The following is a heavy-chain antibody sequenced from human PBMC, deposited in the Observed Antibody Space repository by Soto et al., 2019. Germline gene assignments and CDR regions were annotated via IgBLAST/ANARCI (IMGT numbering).Heavy chain of an antibody. V-gene: IGHV1-69*02. D-gene: IGHD4-4*01. Sequence: QVQLVQSGAEVKKPGSSVKVSCKASGGTSSRYIISWVRQAPGQGLEWMGRIIPILGMANYAQKFQGRVSITADKSTSTAYMELSSLRSEDTAVYYCAIPHDYRGFDPCGQGTLVTVSS. CDR1: GGTSSRYI. J-gene: IGHJ5*02. CDR2: IIPILGMA. CDR3: AIPHDYRGFDP.